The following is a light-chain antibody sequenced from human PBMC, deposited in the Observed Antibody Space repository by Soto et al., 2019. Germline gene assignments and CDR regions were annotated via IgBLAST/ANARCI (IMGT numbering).Light chain of an antibody. V-gene: IGLV2-14*03. CDR3: SSYTTSNTRQIV. CDR2: DVS. Sequence: QSALTQPASVSGSPGQSITISCTGTSSDVGGYNYVSWYRHHPGKAPKLIIYDVSNRPSGVSIRFSGSKSDNTASLTISWLQPEDEADYHCSSYTTSNTRQIVFGTGTKVTVL. J-gene: IGLJ1*01. CDR1: SSDVGGYNY.